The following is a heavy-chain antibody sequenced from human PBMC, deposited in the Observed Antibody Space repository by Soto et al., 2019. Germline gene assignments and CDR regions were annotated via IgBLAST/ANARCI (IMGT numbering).Heavy chain of an antibody. D-gene: IGHD6-19*01. V-gene: IGHV3-23*01. Sequence: GGSLRLSCAASGFTFSSYAMSWVRQAPGKGLEWVSAISGSGGSTYYADSVKGRFTISIDNSKSTLYLQMNSLRAEDTAVYYCAKALGAVAVTRFDYWGQGTLVAVSS. CDR2: ISGSGGST. J-gene: IGHJ4*02. CDR1: GFTFSSYA. CDR3: AKALGAVAVTRFDY.